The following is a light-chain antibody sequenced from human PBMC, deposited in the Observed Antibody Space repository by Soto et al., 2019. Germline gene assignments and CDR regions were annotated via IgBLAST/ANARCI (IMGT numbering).Light chain of an antibody. Sequence: QSVLTQPPSASGSPGQSVTISCTGTSSDVGGYNYVSWYQQHPGKAPKLMIYEVSKRPSGVPDRFSGSKSGNTASLTVSGLQAEDEDDYYCSSYAGSNNLVFVGGTKVTVL. CDR1: SSDVGGYNY. CDR3: SSYAGSNNLV. J-gene: IGLJ2*01. V-gene: IGLV2-8*01. CDR2: EVS.